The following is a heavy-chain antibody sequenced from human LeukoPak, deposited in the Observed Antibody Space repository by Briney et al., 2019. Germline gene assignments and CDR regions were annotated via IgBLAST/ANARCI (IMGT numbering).Heavy chain of an antibody. J-gene: IGHJ4*02. CDR3: ASTYYYGSGSYFSFYRPPLD. CDR1: GFTFGSFA. V-gene: IGHV3-23*01. CDR2: ISGSGGST. Sequence: GGSLRLSCAISGFTFGSFAMSWVRQAPGKGLEWVSAISGSGGSTYYADSVKGRFTISRDNAKNSLYLQMNSLRAEDTAVYYCASTYYYGSGSYFSFYRPPLDWGQGTLVTVSS. D-gene: IGHD3-10*01.